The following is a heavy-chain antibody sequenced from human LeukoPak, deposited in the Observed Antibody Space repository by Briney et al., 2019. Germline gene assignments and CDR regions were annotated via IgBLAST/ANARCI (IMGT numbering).Heavy chain of an antibody. V-gene: IGHV1-2*02. Sequence: ASVKVSCKASGYNLNAYYMHWVRQAPGQGLEWMGWINPRSGATLYAQKFRGRVTMTRDSSISTVYMDLSGLKSDDTAVFYCARDLQSYSGYDSHFDYWGQGTLLIVSS. CDR2: INPRSGAT. CDR3: ARDLQSYSGYDSHFDY. CDR1: GYNLNAYY. J-gene: IGHJ4*02. D-gene: IGHD5-12*01.